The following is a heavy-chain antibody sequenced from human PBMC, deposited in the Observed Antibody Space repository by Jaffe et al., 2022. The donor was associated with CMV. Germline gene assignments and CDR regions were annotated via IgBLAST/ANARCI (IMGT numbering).Heavy chain of an antibody. CDR1: GGSISSYY. CDR3: ARDRIAAAGNQWVYYYYYMDV. CDR2: IYYSGST. V-gene: IGHV4-59*12. Sequence: QVQLQESGPGLVKPSETLSLTCTVSGGSISSYYWSWIRQPPGKGLEWIGYIYYSGSTNYNPSLKSRVTISVDTSKNQFSLKLSSVTAADTAVYYCARDRIAAAGNQWVYYYYYMDVWGKGTTVTVSS. J-gene: IGHJ6*03. D-gene: IGHD6-13*01.